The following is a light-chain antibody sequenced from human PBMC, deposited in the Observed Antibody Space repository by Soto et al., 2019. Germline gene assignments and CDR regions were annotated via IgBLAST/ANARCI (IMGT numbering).Light chain of an antibody. J-gene: IGKJ4*01. CDR2: GAS. Sequence: ERVMTPAPAALSVSPGERATLSCRASQSVNSNLAWYQQEAGQAPRLLLYGASTRATGIPARFSGSASGTEFTLTISSLQSEDSAVYYCQQYNDWPLTFGGGTKVDIK. V-gene: IGKV3-15*01. CDR1: QSVNSN. CDR3: QQYNDWPLT.